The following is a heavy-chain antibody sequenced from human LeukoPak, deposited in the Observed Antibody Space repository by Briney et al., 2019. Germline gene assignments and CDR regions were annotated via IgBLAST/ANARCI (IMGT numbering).Heavy chain of an antibody. J-gene: IGHJ4*02. CDR3: ARLTGYSSGWYMYYFDY. V-gene: IGHV4-4*07. CDR2: IYTSGST. D-gene: IGHD6-19*01. Sequence: SETLSLTCTVSGGSISSYYWSWIRQPAGKGLEWIGRIYTSGSTNYNPSLKSRVTMSVDTSKNQFSLKLSSVTAADTAVYYCARLTGYSSGWYMYYFDYWGQGTLVTVSS. CDR1: GGSISSYY.